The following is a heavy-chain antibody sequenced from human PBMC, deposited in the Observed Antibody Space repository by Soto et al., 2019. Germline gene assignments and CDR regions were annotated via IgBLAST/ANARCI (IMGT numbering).Heavy chain of an antibody. CDR3: ARYPPGIAAAGTHYFDY. D-gene: IGHD6-13*01. Sequence: QVQLQESGPGLVKPSQTLSLTCTVSGGSISSGGYYWSWIRQHPGKGLEWIGYIYYSGSTYYNPSLKSRVTISVDTSKNQFSLKLSSVTAADTVVYYCARYPPGIAAAGTHYFDYWGQGTLVTVSS. J-gene: IGHJ4*02. V-gene: IGHV4-31*03. CDR2: IYYSGST. CDR1: GGSISSGGYY.